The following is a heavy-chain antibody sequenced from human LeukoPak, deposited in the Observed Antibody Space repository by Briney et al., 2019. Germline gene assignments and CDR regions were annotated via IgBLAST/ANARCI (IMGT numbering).Heavy chain of an antibody. CDR3: ARGYSPTIRTTGNDY. CDR2: MNPKTGNT. CDR1: GYTFTSQD. D-gene: IGHD1-1*01. J-gene: IGHJ4*02. Sequence: ASVKVSCKASGYTFTSQDINWVRQATGQGLEWMGWMNPKTGNTGYAQKFQGRVAMTRNTSINTAYMDLYSLGSEDTAVYYCARGYSPTIRTTGNDYWGQGTLVTVSS. V-gene: IGHV1-8*01.